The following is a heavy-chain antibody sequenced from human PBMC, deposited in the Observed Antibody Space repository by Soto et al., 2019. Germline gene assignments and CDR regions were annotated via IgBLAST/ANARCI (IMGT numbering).Heavy chain of an antibody. Sequence: QVQLVQSGAEVKKPGSSVKVSCKASGGTFSSYTISWVRQAPGQGLEWMGRIIPILGIANYAQKFQGRVTITAAKSTSTAYSELCSLRSEDTAVYYCARDLDIIVVPAAAAGFDPWGQGTLVSVSS. V-gene: IGHV1-69*08. CDR1: GGTFSSYT. D-gene: IGHD2-2*03. CDR3: ARDLDIIVVPAAAAGFDP. CDR2: IIPILGIA. J-gene: IGHJ5*02.